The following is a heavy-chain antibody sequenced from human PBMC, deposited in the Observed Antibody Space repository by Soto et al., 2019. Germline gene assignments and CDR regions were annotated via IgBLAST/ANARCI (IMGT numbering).Heavy chain of an antibody. CDR1: GFNTRFYS. V-gene: IGHV3-23*01. CDR3: SKGELSTIRNSLDP. D-gene: IGHD1-1*01. J-gene: IGHJ5*02. Sequence: GGSLRLSCTASGFNTRFYSMSWVRQTPGKGQEWVAALSRSGGATYYADSVRGRFTISRDASKDTLFLKMRNLRAEDTAIYYCSKGELSTIRNSLDPWGQGTLVTVYS. CDR2: LSRSGGAT.